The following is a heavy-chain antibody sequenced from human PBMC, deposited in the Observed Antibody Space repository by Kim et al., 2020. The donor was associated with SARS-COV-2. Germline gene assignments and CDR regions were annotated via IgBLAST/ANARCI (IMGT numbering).Heavy chain of an antibody. V-gene: IGHV3-74*01. CDR2: INSDGSST. D-gene: IGHD3-10*01. J-gene: IGHJ3*02. CDR3: AREARITYAFDI. Sequence: GGSLRLSCAASGFTFSSYRLHWVRQAPGKGLVWVSRINSDGSSTSYADSVKGRFTISRDNAKNTLYLQMNSLRAEDTAVYYCAREARITYAFDIWGQGTMVTVSS. CDR1: GFTFSSYR.